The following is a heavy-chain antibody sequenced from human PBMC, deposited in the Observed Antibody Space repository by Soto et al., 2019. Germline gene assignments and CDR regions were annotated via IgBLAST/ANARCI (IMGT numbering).Heavy chain of an antibody. Sequence: ASVKVSCKASGYTFTSYGISWVRQAPGQGLEWMGWISAYNGNTNYAQKLQGRVTMTTDTSTSTAYMELRSLRSDDTAVYYCARVKGCSSTSCYVSDYWGQGTLVTVSS. CDR3: ARVKGCSSTSCYVSDY. CDR2: ISAYNGNT. V-gene: IGHV1-18*01. D-gene: IGHD2-2*01. CDR1: GYTFTSYG. J-gene: IGHJ4*02.